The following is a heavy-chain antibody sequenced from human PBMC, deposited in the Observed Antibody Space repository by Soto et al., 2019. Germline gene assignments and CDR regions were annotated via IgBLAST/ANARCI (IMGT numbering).Heavy chain of an antibody. D-gene: IGHD6-13*01. CDR2: IKQDGSEK. V-gene: IGHV3-7*03. Sequence: PGGSLRLSCAASGFTFSSYWMSWVRQAPGKGLGWVANIKQDGSEKYYVDSVKGRFTISRDNAKNSLYLQMNSLRAEDTAVYYCARDSKTAADADAFDIWGQGTMVTVSS. CDR1: GFTFSSYW. J-gene: IGHJ3*02. CDR3: ARDSKTAADADAFDI.